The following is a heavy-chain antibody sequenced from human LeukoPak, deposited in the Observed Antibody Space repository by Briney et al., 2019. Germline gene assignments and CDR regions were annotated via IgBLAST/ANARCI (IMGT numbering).Heavy chain of an antibody. CDR3: AKGPIVVVPAAMPFDY. V-gene: IGHV3-23*01. CDR2: IIGSGGST. D-gene: IGHD2-2*01. CDR1: GFTFSSYA. Sequence: GGSLRLSCAASGFTFSSYAMSWVRQAPGKGLEWVSAIIGSGGSTYYADSVKGRFTISRDNSKNTLYLQMNSLRAEDTAVYYCAKGPIVVVPAAMPFDYWGQGTLVTVSS. J-gene: IGHJ4*02.